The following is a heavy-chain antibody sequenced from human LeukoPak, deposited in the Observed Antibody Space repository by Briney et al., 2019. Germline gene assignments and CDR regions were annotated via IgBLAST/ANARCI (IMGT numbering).Heavy chain of an antibody. D-gene: IGHD4-17*01. CDR3: ARLKTTVTSYYYYYMDV. V-gene: IGHV5-51*01. Sequence: GESLKISCKGSGYSFTTYWIVWVRQMPGKGLEWMGIIYPGDSDTRYSPSFQGQVTISADKSISTAYLQWSSLKASDTAMYFCARLKTTVTSYYYYYMDVWGKGTTVTVSS. CDR1: GYSFTTYW. CDR2: IYPGDSDT. J-gene: IGHJ6*03.